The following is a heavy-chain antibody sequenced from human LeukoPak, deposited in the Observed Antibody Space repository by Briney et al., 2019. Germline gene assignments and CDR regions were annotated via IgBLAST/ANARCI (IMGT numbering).Heavy chain of an antibody. J-gene: IGHJ4*02. CDR3: ARDVDTNF. CDR1: GFIFSNFW. CDR2: VGKDGSEK. D-gene: IGHD2-21*01. Sequence: PGGSLRLSCAASGFIFSNFWMTWVRQVPGKGLEWVANVGKDGSEKHYVDSVRGRFTISRDSAKNSVYLQMSGLRGEDTAIYYCARDVDTNFWGQGTLVTVSS. V-gene: IGHV3-7*03.